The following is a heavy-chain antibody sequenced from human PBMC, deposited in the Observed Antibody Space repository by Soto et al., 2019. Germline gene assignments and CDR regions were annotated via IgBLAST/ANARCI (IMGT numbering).Heavy chain of an antibody. CDR3: ARRGYYDFWSGYSTPGRYYYYYYGMDV. D-gene: IGHD3-3*01. CDR1: GYTFTSYG. CDR2: ISAYNGNT. V-gene: IGHV1-18*04. Sequence: GASVKVSCKASGYTFTSYGISWVRQAPGQGLEWMGWISAYNGNTNYAQKLQGRVTMTTDTSTSTAYMELRSLRSDDPAVYYCARRGYYDFWSGYSTPGRYYYYYYGMDVWGQGTTVTVSS. J-gene: IGHJ6*02.